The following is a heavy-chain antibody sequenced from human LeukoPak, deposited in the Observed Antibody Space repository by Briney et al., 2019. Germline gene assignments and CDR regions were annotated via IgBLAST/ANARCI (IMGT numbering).Heavy chain of an antibody. V-gene: IGHV4-39*02. Sequence: PSETLSLTCTVSGGSISSSSYYWGWIRQSPGKGLEWIGSIYYSGSTYYNPSLKSRVTISVDTSKNQFSLKLSSVTAADTAVYYCARDMGVRSFDIWGQGTMVTVSS. CDR2: IYYSGST. D-gene: IGHD3-10*01. CDR3: ARDMGVRSFDI. J-gene: IGHJ3*02. CDR1: GGSISSSSYY.